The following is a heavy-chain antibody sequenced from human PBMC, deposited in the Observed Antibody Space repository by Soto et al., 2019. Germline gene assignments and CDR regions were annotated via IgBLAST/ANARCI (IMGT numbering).Heavy chain of an antibody. CDR1: GFTFSSYG. V-gene: IGHV3-30*03. CDR3: ATGYSSGWYVY. D-gene: IGHD6-19*01. J-gene: IGHJ4*02. Sequence: HPGGSLRLSCAASGFTFSSYGMHWVRQAPGKGLEWVAVISYDGSNKYYADSVKGRFTISRDNSKNTLYLQMNSLRAEDTAVYYCATGYSSGWYVYWGQGTLVTVSS. CDR2: ISYDGSNK.